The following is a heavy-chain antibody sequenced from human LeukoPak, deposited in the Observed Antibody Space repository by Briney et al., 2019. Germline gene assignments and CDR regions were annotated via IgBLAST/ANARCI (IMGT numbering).Heavy chain of an antibody. J-gene: IGHJ4*02. CDR1: GFTFSSYG. CDR3: AKVHDSSGYYLRVDY. Sequence: QTGGSLRLSCAASGFTFSSYGMHWVRQAPGKGLEWVAFIRYDGSNKYYADSVKGRFTISRDNSKNTLYLQMNSLRAEDTAVYYCAKVHDSSGYYLRVDYWGQGTLVTVSS. CDR2: IRYDGSNK. V-gene: IGHV3-30*02. D-gene: IGHD3-22*01.